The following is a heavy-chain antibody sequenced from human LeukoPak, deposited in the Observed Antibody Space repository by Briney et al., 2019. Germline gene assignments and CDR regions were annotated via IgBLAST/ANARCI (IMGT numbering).Heavy chain of an antibody. CDR2: MNPNSGNT. J-gene: IGHJ6*02. V-gene: IGHV1-8*01. CDR1: GYTFTRYD. Sequence: ASVKASCKPSGYTFTRYDINWVRQATGQGLEWMGWMNPNSGNTGYAHKFQARVTMTRNTSISTAYMELSGLRSEDTAVYYCARLYYYDSSGYSYYYYYGMDVWGQGTTVTVSS. D-gene: IGHD3-22*01. CDR3: ARLYYYDSSGYSYYYYYGMDV.